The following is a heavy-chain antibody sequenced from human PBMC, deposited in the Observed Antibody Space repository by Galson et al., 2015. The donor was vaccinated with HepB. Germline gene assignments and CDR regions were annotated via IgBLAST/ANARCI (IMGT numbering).Heavy chain of an antibody. CDR1: GFTFSSYW. V-gene: IGHV3-7*04. CDR2: IKQDGSEK. J-gene: IGHJ3*02. Sequence: SLRLSCAASGFTFSSYWMSWVRQAPGKGLEWVANIKQDGSEKYYVDSVKGRFTISRDNAKNSLYLQMNSLRAEDTAVYYCARGDLYYYDRGVDIWGQGTMVTVSS. CDR3: ARGDLYYYDRGVDI. D-gene: IGHD3-22*01.